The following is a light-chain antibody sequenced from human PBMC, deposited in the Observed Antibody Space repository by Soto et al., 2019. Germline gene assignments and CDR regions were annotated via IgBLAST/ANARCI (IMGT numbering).Light chain of an antibody. Sequence: QSALTQPASVSGSPGPSITISCTGTSSDVGGYNYVSWYQQHPGKAPKLMIYEVSNRPSGVSNRFSGSKSGNTASLTISGLQAEDEDDYYCSSYTTSSTRVLGTGTKVTVL. V-gene: IGLV2-14*01. CDR1: SSDVGGYNY. J-gene: IGLJ1*01. CDR3: SSYTTSSTRV. CDR2: EVS.